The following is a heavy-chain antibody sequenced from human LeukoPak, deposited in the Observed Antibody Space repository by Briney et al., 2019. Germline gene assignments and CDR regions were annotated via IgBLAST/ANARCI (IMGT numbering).Heavy chain of an antibody. J-gene: IGHJ4*02. Sequence: PSETLSLTCAVSGYSISSGYYWGWIRQPPGKGLEWIGSIYHSGSTYYNPSLKSLATLSVATSKNQFSLKLGSVTAADTAVYYCARQVDYFDYWGQGTLVTVSS. V-gene: IGHV4-38-2*01. CDR1: GYSISSGYY. CDR3: ARQVDYFDY. CDR2: IYHSGST.